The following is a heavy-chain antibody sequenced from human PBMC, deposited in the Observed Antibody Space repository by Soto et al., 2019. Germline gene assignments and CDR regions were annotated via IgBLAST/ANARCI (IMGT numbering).Heavy chain of an antibody. CDR3: AKGYYDFWSGNYYYYMDV. V-gene: IGHV3-23*01. CDR1: GFTFSSYA. D-gene: IGHD3-3*01. Sequence: GGSLILSCAASGFTFSSYAMSWVRQAPGKGLEWVSAISGSGGSTYYADSVKGRFTISRDNSKNTLYLQMNSLRAEDTAVYYCAKGYYDFWSGNYYYYMDVWGKGTTVTVSS. J-gene: IGHJ6*03. CDR2: ISGSGGST.